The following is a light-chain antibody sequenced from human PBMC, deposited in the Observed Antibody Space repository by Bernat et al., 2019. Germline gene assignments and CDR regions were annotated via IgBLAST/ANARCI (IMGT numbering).Light chain of an antibody. CDR1: QDITKY. V-gene: IGKV1-33*01. J-gene: IGKJ4*01. CDR3: QQFENLFPLT. CDR2: DAP. Sequence: DIQVTQSPSSLSASVGDRVTITCRASQDITKYLNWYQHKPGKAPKLLIFDAPKLQPGVASRFSGSGSGTDFTFTISNLQPEDVGTYYCQQFENLFPLTFGGGTKVEI.